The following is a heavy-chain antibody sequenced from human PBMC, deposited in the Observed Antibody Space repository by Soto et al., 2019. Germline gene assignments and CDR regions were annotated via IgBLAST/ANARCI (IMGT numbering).Heavy chain of an antibody. Sequence: QVQLVQSGAEVKKPGSSVKVSCKASGGTFSTSALAWVRQAPGQGLEWLGGIIPSLGASTYAQKFQGRVTSTADESTSTATMELGSLRSEATAVHFCASEPCSTISWYNSDYYYGMDVWGQGTTVTVSS. J-gene: IGHJ6*02. D-gene: IGHD2-2*02. CDR3: ASEPCSTISWYNSDYYYGMDV. CDR2: IIPSLGAS. CDR1: GGTFSTSA. V-gene: IGHV1-69*01.